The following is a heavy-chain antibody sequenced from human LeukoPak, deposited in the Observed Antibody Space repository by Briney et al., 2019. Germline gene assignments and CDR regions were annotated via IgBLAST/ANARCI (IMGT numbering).Heavy chain of an antibody. Sequence: SETLSLTCAVYGGSLSGSYWSWIRQPPGKGLEWIGEINHSGSTNYNPSLKSRVTISVDTSKNQFSLKLSSVTAADTAVYYCARGRGYYYNWFDPWGQGTLVTVSS. CDR2: INHSGST. CDR3: ARGRGYYYNWFDP. J-gene: IGHJ5*02. V-gene: IGHV4-34*01. CDR1: GGSLSGSY. D-gene: IGHD3-22*01.